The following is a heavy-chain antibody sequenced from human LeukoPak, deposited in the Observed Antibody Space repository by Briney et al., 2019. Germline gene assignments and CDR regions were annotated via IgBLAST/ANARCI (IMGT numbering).Heavy chain of an antibody. CDR2: IYYSGST. Sequence: SETLSLTCTVSGGSISSYYWSWIRQPPGKGLEWIGYIYYSGSTNYNPSLKSRVTISVDTSKNQFSLKLSSVTAADTAVYYCARHAGYYDSSGYYFGWFDPWGQGTLVTVSS. CDR1: GGSISSYY. J-gene: IGHJ5*02. V-gene: IGHV4-59*08. CDR3: ARHAGYYDSSGYYFGWFDP. D-gene: IGHD3-22*01.